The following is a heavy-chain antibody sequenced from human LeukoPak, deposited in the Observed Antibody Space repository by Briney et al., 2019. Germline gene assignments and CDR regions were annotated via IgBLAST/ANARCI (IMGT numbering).Heavy chain of an antibody. D-gene: IGHD4-17*01. J-gene: IGHJ4*02. V-gene: IGHV3-69-1*01. CDR2: IGRDDYK. CDR1: GFTFSDYT. Sequence: PGGSLRLSCAASGFTFSDYTMSWVRQAPGKGLEWISSIGRDDYKYYVDSVKGRFTISRDNAKNSLYLQMDSLRAEDSAVYFCVYGDSRDYWGQGTLVTVSS. CDR3: VYGDSRDY.